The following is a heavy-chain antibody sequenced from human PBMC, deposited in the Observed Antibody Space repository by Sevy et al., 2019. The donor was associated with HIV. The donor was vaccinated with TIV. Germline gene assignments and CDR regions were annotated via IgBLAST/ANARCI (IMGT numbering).Heavy chain of an antibody. J-gene: IGHJ4*02. CDR1: VGPSVVTT. Sequence: LLQLRRPCPSPALSMVGPSVVTTGTGSASPQGRGWSGLEINHSGSTKYNPSLKSRVTISIDTSKNQFYLKLSSVTAADTAVYYCARDNSGSLGPFDYWGQGTLVTVSS. V-gene: IGHV4-34*01. D-gene: IGHD3-22*01. CDR3: ARDNSGSLGPFDY. CDR2: INHSGST.